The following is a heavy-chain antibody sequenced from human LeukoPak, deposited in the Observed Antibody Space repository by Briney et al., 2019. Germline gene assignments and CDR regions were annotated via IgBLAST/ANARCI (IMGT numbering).Heavy chain of an antibody. CDR1: GGSISSTIYF. CDR2: IYYGGTT. D-gene: IGHD3-22*01. V-gene: IGHV4-39*01. Sequence: SETLSLTCSVSGGSISSTIYFWGWIRQPPGEGLEWIGSIYYGGTTYYNPSLKSRVTISVDTSKNQFSLKLTSVTAADTAVYYCARRNYYDSSAYYIFDYWGQGTLVTVSS. J-gene: IGHJ4*02. CDR3: ARRNYYDSSAYYIFDY.